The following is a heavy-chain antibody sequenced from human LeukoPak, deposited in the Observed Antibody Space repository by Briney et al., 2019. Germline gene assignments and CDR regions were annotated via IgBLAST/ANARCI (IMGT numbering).Heavy chain of an antibody. D-gene: IGHD3-22*01. J-gene: IGHJ4*02. CDR3: ARDHYYDSSGRFDY. CDR1: GGSISGYY. V-gene: IGHV4-4*07. Sequence: SETLSLTCTVSGGSISGYYWSWIRQPAGKGLEWIGRIYTSGSTNYNPSLKSRVTMSVDTSNNQFSLKLSSVTAADTAVYYCARDHYYDSSGRFDYWGQGTLVTVSS. CDR2: IYTSGST.